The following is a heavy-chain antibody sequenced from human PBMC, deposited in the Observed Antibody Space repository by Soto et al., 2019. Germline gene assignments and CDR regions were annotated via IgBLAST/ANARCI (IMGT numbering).Heavy chain of an antibody. CDR1: GGSPSGYY. CDR3: ARDGYNYGSFDY. J-gene: IGHJ4*02. D-gene: IGHD5-18*01. Sequence: QVQLQQWGAGLLKPSETLSLTCAVYGGSPSGYYWSWIRQPPGKGLEWIGEINHSGTTNYNPSLKSLVTISVDTSNNQFSLKLSSVTAADTAVYYCARDGYNYGSFDYWGQGTLVTVSS. CDR2: INHSGTT. V-gene: IGHV4-34*01.